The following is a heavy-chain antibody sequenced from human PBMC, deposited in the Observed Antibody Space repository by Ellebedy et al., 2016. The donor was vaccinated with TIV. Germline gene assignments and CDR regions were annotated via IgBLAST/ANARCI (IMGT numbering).Heavy chain of an antibody. D-gene: IGHD5-18*01. V-gene: IGHV3-53*01. CDR3: AGHGDRAMPH. CDR2: IYSGGST. Sequence: GESLKISCAASGFPVSSNYMSWVRQAPGKGLEWVSVIYSGGSTYYADSAKGRFTISRDNSKNTLYPQMNSLRPEDTAVYYCAGHGDRAMPHWGQGTLVTVSS. CDR1: GFPVSSNY. J-gene: IGHJ4*02.